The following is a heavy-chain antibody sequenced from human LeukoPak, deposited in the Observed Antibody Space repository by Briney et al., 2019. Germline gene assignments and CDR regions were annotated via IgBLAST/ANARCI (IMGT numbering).Heavy chain of an antibody. V-gene: IGHV1-18*01. CDR2: ISTNNGYS. CDR3: GKNSCGGLSDY. J-gene: IGHJ4*02. CDR1: VYTLTSSG. Sequence: AAVTDSRKTSVYTLTSSGITWVRQAPGQGLEWMGWISTNNGYSKYPRHLQGRVTMSANTSTSTAYMERSSLRSEGSAVYYCGKNSCGGLSDYWGEGTLVSDS. D-gene: IGHD6-19*01.